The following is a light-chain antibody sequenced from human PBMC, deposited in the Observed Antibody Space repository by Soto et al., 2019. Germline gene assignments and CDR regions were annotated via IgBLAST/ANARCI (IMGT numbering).Light chain of an antibody. V-gene: IGLV2-8*01. CDR2: EVN. CDR3: ASYAGNSRYV. CDR1: SSDVGDYDY. J-gene: IGLJ1*01. Sequence: QSALTQPPSASGSPGQSVTISCTGVSSDVGDYDYVPWYQQYPGKAPKVIIFEVNKRPSGVPDRFSGSKSGNTASLTVSGLQAEDEAVYYCASYAGNSRYVFGTGTKVTV.